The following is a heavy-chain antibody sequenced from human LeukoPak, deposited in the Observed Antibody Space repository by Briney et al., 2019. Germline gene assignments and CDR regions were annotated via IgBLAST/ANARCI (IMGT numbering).Heavy chain of an antibody. V-gene: IGHV3-74*01. CDR3: ARDHDYGDPKSYYYMDV. Sequence: GGSLRLSCAASGFTFSTYWMHWVRQAPGKGLVWVSRIVPDGNSVSHADSVKGRFTISRDNAKNTLYLQMNSLRAEDTAVYYCARDHDYGDPKSYYYMDVWGKGTTVTVSS. CDR2: IVPDGNSV. J-gene: IGHJ6*03. D-gene: IGHD4-17*01. CDR1: GFTFSTYW.